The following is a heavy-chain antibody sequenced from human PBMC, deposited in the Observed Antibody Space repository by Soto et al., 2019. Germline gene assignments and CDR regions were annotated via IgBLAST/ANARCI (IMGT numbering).Heavy chain of an antibody. CDR3: ARGTSWQLPFDY. V-gene: IGHV4-59*01. Sequence: SETLSLTCTVSSDSISSYYWSRIRQPPGKRLEWIGYISYSGSTDYNPSLKSRVTISGDTSKNQFSLKVSSVTAADTAVYYCARGTSWQLPFDYWGQGTLVTVSS. D-gene: IGHD6-13*01. CDR1: SDSISSYY. CDR2: ISYSGST. J-gene: IGHJ4*02.